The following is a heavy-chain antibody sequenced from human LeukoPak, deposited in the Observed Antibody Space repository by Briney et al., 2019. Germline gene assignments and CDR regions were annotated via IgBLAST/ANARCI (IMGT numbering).Heavy chain of an antibody. Sequence: SVKVSCKASGGTLSTHGISWVRQAPGQGLEWMGRIIPVLNITTYAQRFQGRVTITADTSTSTVYMELSSLRSEETAVYYCARDQGLTAPPPYGLDVWGQGTTVIVSS. V-gene: IGHV1-69*04. CDR1: GGTLSTHG. J-gene: IGHJ6*02. D-gene: IGHD5-18*01. CDR3: ARDQGLTAPPPYGLDV. CDR2: IIPVLNIT.